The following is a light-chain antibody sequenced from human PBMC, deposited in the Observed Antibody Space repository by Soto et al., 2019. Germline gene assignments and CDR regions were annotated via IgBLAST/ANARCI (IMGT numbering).Light chain of an antibody. V-gene: IGKV2-28*01. CDR1: QSLLHRSGYNY. Sequence: DLVMNQSPLSLTVTPGEPASISCRSSQSLLHRSGYNYLTWYLQKPGQSPQVLISLGSSRASGVPDRFSGSGSGTDFTLQISRGDAEDVGVYYCIQALQTPLTFGGGTKVEIK. J-gene: IGKJ4*01. CDR2: LGS. CDR3: IQALQTPLT.